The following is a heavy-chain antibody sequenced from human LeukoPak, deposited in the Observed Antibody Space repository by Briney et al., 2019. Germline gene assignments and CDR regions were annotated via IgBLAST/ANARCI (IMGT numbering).Heavy chain of an antibody. D-gene: IGHD3-3*01. J-gene: IGHJ6*02. V-gene: IGHV4-34*01. Sequence: SETLSLTCAVYGGSFSGYYWSWIRQPPGKGLEWIGEINHSGSTNYNPSLKSRVTISVDTSKNQFSLKLSSVTAADTAVYYCARGGRTYYDFWSGYYTDYYYGIDVWGQGTTVTVSS. CDR1: GGSFSGYY. CDR2: INHSGST. CDR3: ARGGRTYYDFWSGYYTDYYYGIDV.